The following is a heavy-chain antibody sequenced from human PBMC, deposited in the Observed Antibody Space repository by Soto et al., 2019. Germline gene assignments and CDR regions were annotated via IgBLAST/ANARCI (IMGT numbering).Heavy chain of an antibody. CDR1: GGTFSSYA. D-gene: IGHD6-19*01. V-gene: IGHV1-69*01. J-gene: IGHJ4*02. Sequence: QVQLVQSGAEVKKPGYSVKVSCKASGGTFSSYAISWVRQAPGQGLEWMGGIIPIFGTANYAQKFQGRVTITADESTSTSYMELSSLRSEETAVYYCARAPRTRAIAVAAKGDGYFDYWGQGTLVTVSS. CDR3: ARAPRTRAIAVAAKGDGYFDY. CDR2: IIPIFGTA.